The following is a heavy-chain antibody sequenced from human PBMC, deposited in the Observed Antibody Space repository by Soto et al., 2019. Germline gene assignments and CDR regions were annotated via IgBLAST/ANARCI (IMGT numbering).Heavy chain of an antibody. Sequence: QVQLQQWGAGLLKPSETLSLTCAVYGGSFSGYYWSWIRQPPGKGLEWIGEINHSGSTNYNPSLKSRVTISVDTSKNQFSLKLSSVTAADTAVYYCARGMRFRYGSGSWDGSVDYWGQGTLVTVSS. CDR2: INHSGST. J-gene: IGHJ4*02. CDR3: ARGMRFRYGSGSWDGSVDY. CDR1: GGSFSGYY. D-gene: IGHD3-10*01. V-gene: IGHV4-34*01.